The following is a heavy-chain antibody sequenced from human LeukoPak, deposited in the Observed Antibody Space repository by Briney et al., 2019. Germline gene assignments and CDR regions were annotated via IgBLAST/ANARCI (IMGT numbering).Heavy chain of an antibody. D-gene: IGHD6-13*01. J-gene: IGHJ4*02. CDR3: ARDQLTYSSSWYYFDY. CDR2: ISGSGGST. V-gene: IGHV3-23*01. CDR1: GFTFSSYA. Sequence: GGSLRLSCAASGFTFSSYAMSWVRQAPGKGLEWVSAISGSGGSTYYADSVKGRFTISRDNAKNSLYLQMNSLRAEDTAVYYCARDQLTYSSSWYYFDYWGQGTLVTVSS.